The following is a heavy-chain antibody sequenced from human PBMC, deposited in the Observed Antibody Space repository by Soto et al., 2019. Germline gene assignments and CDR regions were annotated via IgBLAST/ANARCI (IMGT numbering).Heavy chain of an antibody. CDR1: GGSFSGYY. V-gene: IGHV4-34*01. Sequence: QVQLQQWGAGLLKPSETLSLTCAVYGGSFSGYYWSWIRQPPGKGLEWIGEINHSGSTNYNPSLKSRVTISVDTSKNQFSLRLSSVTAAATAVYYCERRSGRNSRSSDIRPTTNFDYWGQGTLVTVSS. CDR2: INHSGST. D-gene: IGHD6-6*01. CDR3: ERRSGRNSRSSDIRPTTNFDY. J-gene: IGHJ4*02.